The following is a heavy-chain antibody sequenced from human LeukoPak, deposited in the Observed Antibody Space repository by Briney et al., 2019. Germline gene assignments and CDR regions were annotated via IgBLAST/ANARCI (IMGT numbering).Heavy chain of an antibody. CDR3: AXXXXXXXXXXXGAPYYFDY. Sequence: SETLSLTCAVYGGSFSGYYWSWIRQPPGKGLEWIGEINHSGSTNYSPSLKSRVTISVDTSKNQFSLKLSSVTAADTALYYCAXXXXXXXXXXXGAPYYFDYWGQGTLVTVSS. V-gene: IGHV4-34*01. J-gene: IGHJ4*02. CDR1: GGSFSGYY. CDR2: INHSGST. D-gene: IGHD3-16*01.